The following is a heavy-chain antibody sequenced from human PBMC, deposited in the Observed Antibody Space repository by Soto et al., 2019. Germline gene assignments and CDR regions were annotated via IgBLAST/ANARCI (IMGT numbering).Heavy chain of an antibody. V-gene: IGHV4-59*08. CDR2: IYFGGTT. CDR3: ARLGAYHQSLDL. J-gene: IGHJ5*02. D-gene: IGHD2-21*01. Sequence: SETLSLTCTVSGGSFSANYCAWIRQPPGKGLEWVGYIYFGGTTSYNPSLKSRVTISLETSNSQFSLRLSSVTAADTAVYYCARLGAYHQSLDLSGPGPLVTVSS. CDR1: GGSFSANY.